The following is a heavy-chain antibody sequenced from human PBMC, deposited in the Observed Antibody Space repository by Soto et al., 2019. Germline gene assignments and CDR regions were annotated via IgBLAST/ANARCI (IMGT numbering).Heavy chain of an antibody. CDR3: VKNQGSAWYFDY. CDR2: ISHTGGTT. D-gene: IGHD6-19*01. J-gene: IGHJ4*02. V-gene: IGHV3-23*01. CDR1: GFTFSNYA. Sequence: HPGGSLRLSCAASGFTFSNYAMSWVRQAPGKGLEWVSSISHTGGTTYYADSVKGRFTISRDNSKNTLYLQMNSQRAEDMAVYFCVKNQGSAWYFDYWGQGTLVTVSS.